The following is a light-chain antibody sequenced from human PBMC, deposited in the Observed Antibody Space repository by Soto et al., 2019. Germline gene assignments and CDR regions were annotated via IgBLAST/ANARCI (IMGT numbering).Light chain of an antibody. V-gene: IGKV3D-11*02. J-gene: IGKJ1*01. CDR1: QSVSSF. CDR2: GAS. Sequence: DIVLTQSPATLSLSPGERSTLTCSSSQSVSSFLAWYQQKPGQAPRLLIYGASIRATGIPARFSGSGPGTDFTLTISSLEPEDFAVYYCQQRSNWPPWTFGQGTKVDIK. CDR3: QQRSNWPPWT.